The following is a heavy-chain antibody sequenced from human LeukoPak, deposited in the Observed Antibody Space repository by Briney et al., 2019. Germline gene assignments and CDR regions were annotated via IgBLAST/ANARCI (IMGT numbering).Heavy chain of an antibody. D-gene: IGHD3-10*01. J-gene: IGHJ4*02. Sequence: GGSLRLSCAASGFTFNTYAMSWVRQAPGKGLEWVSGIRSSGVSTYYADSVKGRFTISRDDSKNTVYLQMNSLRAEDTAVYSCAKYTSGTSYRGLDQWGQGTLVTVSS. CDR1: GFTFNTYA. CDR2: IRSSGVST. CDR3: AKYTSGTSYRGLDQ. V-gene: IGHV3-23*01.